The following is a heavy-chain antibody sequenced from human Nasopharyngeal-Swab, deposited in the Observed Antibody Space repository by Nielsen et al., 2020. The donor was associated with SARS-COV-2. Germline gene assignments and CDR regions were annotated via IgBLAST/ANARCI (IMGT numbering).Heavy chain of an antibody. V-gene: IGHV4-39*01. J-gene: IGHJ4*02. Sequence: SETLSLTCTVSGGSISSSSYYWGWIRQPPGKGLEWIGSIYYSGSTYYNPSLKSRVTISVDTSKNQFSLKLTSVTAADTAVYYCARHVGTAMSLVYSFDYWGQGTLVTVSS. CDR2: IYYSGST. D-gene: IGHD5-18*01. CDR3: ARHVGTAMSLVYSFDY. CDR1: GGSISSSSYY.